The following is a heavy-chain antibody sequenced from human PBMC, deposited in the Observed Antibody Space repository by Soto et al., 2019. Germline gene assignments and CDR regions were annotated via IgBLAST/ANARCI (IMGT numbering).Heavy chain of an antibody. CDR2: IIPIFGTA. Sequence: QVQLVQSGAEVKKPGSSVKVSCTASGGTFSSYAISWVRQAPGQGLEWMGGIIPIFGTANYAQKFQGRVTITADESTXTXXXGXXRLRAKDAAVYYCARGSRDPTVSVSEGRWRNALDIWGQGTLVTVSS. D-gene: IGHD4-17*01. V-gene: IGHV1-69*12. CDR3: ARGSRDPTVSVSEGRWRNALDI. CDR1: GGTFSSYA. J-gene: IGHJ3*02.